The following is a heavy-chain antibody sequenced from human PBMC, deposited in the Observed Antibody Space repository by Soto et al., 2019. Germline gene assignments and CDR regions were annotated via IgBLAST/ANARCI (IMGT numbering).Heavy chain of an antibody. V-gene: IGHV6-1*01. J-gene: IGHJ6*02. CDR1: GDSVSSNSAA. CDR2: TYYRSKWYN. CDR3: ARVRGITGTTHYYYGMDV. Sequence: SQTPSLTCAISGDSVSSNSAAWNWIRQSPSRGLEWLGRTYYRSKWYNDYAVSVKSRITINPDTSKNQFSLQLNSVTPEDTAVYYCARVRGITGTTHYYYGMDVWGQGTTVTVSS. D-gene: IGHD1-7*01.